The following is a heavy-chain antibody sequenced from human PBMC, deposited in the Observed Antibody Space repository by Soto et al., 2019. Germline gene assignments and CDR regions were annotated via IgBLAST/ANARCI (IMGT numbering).Heavy chain of an antibody. D-gene: IGHD1-7*01. CDR2: ISWNSGTI. CDR1: GFTFDDYA. CDR3: VKGLSLELRYGLDV. Sequence: GGSLRLSCAASGFTFDDYALLWVRQPPGKGLEWVSGISWNSGTIGYGDSVKGRFTISRDNAKNSLYLQMNSLRAEDTALYYCVKGLSLELRYGLDVWGQGTTVTVSS. J-gene: IGHJ6*02. V-gene: IGHV3-9*01.